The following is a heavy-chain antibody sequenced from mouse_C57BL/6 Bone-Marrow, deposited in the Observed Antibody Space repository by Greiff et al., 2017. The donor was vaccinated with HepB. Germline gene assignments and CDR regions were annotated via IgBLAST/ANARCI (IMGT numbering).Heavy chain of an antibody. Sequence: EVKLMESGPGLVKPSQSLSLTCSVTGYSITSGYYWNWIRQFPGNKLEWMGYISYDGSNNYNPSLKNRISITRDTSKNQFFLKLNALTTEDTATYYCARGPSPSYYGSSYWYFDVWGTGTTVTVSS. CDR2: ISYDGSN. CDR3: ARGPSPSYYGSSYWYFDV. J-gene: IGHJ1*03. CDR1: GYSITSGYY. D-gene: IGHD1-1*01. V-gene: IGHV3-6*01.